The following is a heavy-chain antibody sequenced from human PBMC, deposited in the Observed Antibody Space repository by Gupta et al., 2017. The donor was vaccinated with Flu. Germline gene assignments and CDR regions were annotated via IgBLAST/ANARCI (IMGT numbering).Heavy chain of an antibody. D-gene: IGHD5-12*01. Sequence: QLQLVESGGGVVQPGGALRPSCAAPGFLFRNYALHLVRQAPGKGLEWVAALSYDGSNKYYADSVQGRFTISRDDSKNTVYLQMNSLRLDDTAAYYCARADSGYPKTGIVDYWGQGTLVTVSS. CDR1: GFLFRNYA. CDR3: ARADSGYPKTGIVDY. CDR2: LSYDGSNK. J-gene: IGHJ4*02. V-gene: IGHV3-30-3*01.